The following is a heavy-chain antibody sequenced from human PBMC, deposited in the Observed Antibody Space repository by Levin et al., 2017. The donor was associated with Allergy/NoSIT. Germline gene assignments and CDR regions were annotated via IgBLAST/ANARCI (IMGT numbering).Heavy chain of an antibody. D-gene: IGHD6-19*01. CDR2: LFYSGTT. V-gene: IGHV4-31*03. Sequence: SCTVSGGSISSHSYYWSWPRQHPEKGLEWIGYLFYSGTTYYNPSLKSRLTMSVDTSKNQFSLKLNSVTAADTALYYCASLQWLDGDYYFDYWGQGILVTVSS. CDR3: ASLQWLDGDYYFDY. J-gene: IGHJ4*02. CDR1: GGSISSHSYY.